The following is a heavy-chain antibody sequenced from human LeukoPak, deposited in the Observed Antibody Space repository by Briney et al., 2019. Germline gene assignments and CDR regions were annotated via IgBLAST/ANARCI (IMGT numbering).Heavy chain of an antibody. CDR1: GGSISSGGYY. V-gene: IGHV4-31*03. J-gene: IGHJ6*03. CDR3: ARSYCSSTSCSPYYYYYMDV. D-gene: IGHD2-2*01. Sequence: SETLSPTCTVSGGSISSGGYYWSWIRQHPGKGLEWIGYIYDSGSTYYNPSLKSRVTISVDTSKNQFSLKLSSVTAADTAVYYCARSYCSSTSCSPYYYYYMDVWGKGTTVTVSS. CDR2: IYDSGST.